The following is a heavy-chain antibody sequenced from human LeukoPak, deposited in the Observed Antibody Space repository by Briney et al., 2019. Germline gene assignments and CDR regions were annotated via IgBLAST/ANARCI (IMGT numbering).Heavy chain of an antibody. Sequence: SETLSLTCAVYGGSFSGYYWSWIRQPPGKGLEWIGEINHSGSTNYNPSLKSRVTISVDTSKNQFSLKLSFVTAADTAVYYCARDLYYYDSSGYYEDDYWGQGTLVTVSS. D-gene: IGHD3-22*01. CDR3: ARDLYYYDSSGYYEDDY. CDR1: GGSFSGYY. CDR2: INHSGST. V-gene: IGHV4-34*01. J-gene: IGHJ4*02.